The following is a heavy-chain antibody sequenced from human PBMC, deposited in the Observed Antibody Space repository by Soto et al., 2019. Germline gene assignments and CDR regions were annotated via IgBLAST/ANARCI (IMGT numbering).Heavy chain of an antibody. CDR2: IAAYNGKT. D-gene: IGHD2-2*02. Sequence: ASVKVSCKASGYTFTTYIITWVRQAPGQGLEWVGWIAAYNGKTNYAQKFQGRVTMTIETSTSTANMELRGLTSDDTAIYYCARIPAESDFAMDVWGHGTTVTVSS. CDR1: GYTFTTYI. J-gene: IGHJ6*02. V-gene: IGHV1-18*01. CDR3: ARIPAESDFAMDV.